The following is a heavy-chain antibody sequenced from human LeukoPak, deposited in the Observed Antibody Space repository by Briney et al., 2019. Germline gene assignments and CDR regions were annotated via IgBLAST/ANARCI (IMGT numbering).Heavy chain of an antibody. V-gene: IGHV3-7*03. CDR1: GFTFSSYW. CDR2: IKQDGSEK. J-gene: IGHJ4*02. CDR3: AKETSSGNFVTIDC. Sequence: GGSLSLSCAASGFTFSSYWMSWVRQAPGKGLEWVANIKQDGSEKYYVDSVKGRFTISRDNAKNSLYLQMNSLRAEDTAVYYCAKETSSGNFVTIDCWGQGTLVTVSS. D-gene: IGHD1-26*01.